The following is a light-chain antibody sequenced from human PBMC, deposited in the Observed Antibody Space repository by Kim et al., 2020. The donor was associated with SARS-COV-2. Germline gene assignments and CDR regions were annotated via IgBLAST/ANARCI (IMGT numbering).Light chain of an antibody. CDR2: YDD. CDR3: AAWDDSLNGPV. J-gene: IGLJ3*02. CDR1: SSNIGNNP. Sequence: QSVLTQPPSVSEAPRQRVTIPCSGSSSNIGNNPVKWYQQLPGKAPKLLIYYDDLVPSGVSDRFSGSKSGTSASLAISGLQSEDEADYYCAAWDDSLNGPVFGGGTQLTVL. V-gene: IGLV1-36*01.